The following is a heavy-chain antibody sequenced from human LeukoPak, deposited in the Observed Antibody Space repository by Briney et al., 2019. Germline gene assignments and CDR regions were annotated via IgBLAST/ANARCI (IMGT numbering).Heavy chain of an antibody. Sequence: QPGGSLRLSCAASGFTFGSYGMSWVRQAPGKGLEWVSSISDSGDGPYYADSVKGRFTISRDNAKNSLYLQMNSLRAEDTAVYYCAELGITMIGGVWGKGTTVTISS. CDR1: GFTFGSYG. CDR3: AELGITMIGGV. J-gene: IGHJ6*04. CDR2: ISDSGDGP. D-gene: IGHD3-10*02. V-gene: IGHV3-23*01.